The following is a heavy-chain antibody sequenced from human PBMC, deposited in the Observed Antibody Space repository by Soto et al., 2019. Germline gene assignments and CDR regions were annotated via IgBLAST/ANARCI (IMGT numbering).Heavy chain of an antibody. CDR2: IYYSGGT. CDR3: ARVAYCGGDCLTYYFDY. D-gene: IGHD2-21*02. V-gene: IGHV4-31*03. J-gene: IGHJ4*02. CDR1: GGSISSGGYY. Sequence: QVQLQESGPGLVKPSQTLSLTCTVSGGSISSGGYYWSWIRQHPGKGLEWIGYIYYSGGTYYNPSLKSRVTISVDTSKNQFSLKLSSVTAADTAVYYCARVAYCGGDCLTYYFDYWGQGTLVTVSS.